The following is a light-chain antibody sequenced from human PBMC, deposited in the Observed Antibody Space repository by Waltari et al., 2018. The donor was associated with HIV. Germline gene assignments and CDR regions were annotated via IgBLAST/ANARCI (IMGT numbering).Light chain of an antibody. V-gene: IGKV1-5*03. Sequence: DTQMTKPPSTLSASVGDRVTITCRASQSIGTGLAWYQQKPGKAPKLLIYRASSLDSGVPSRFSGSGSGAEFTLTISSLQPDDFATYYCQQYNIYGTFGQGTKVEIK. CDR1: QSIGTG. J-gene: IGKJ1*01. CDR2: RAS. CDR3: QQYNIYGT.